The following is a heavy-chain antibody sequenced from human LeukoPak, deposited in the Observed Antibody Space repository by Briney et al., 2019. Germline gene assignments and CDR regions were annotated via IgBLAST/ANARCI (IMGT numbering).Heavy chain of an antibody. CDR1: GGSISSSSYY. D-gene: IGHD3-9*01. Sequence: PSETLSLTCTVSGGSISSSSYYWGWIRQPPGKGLEWIGSIYYSGSTYYNPSLKSRVTISVDTSKNQFSLKLSSVTAADTAVYYCASRGEFRYFDWLFNGDAFDIWGQGTMVTVSS. CDR3: ASRGEFRYFDWLFNGDAFDI. J-gene: IGHJ3*02. CDR2: IYYSGST. V-gene: IGHV4-39*01.